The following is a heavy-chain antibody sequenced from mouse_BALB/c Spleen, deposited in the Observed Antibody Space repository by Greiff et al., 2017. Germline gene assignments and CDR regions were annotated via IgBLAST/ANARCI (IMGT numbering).Heavy chain of an antibody. D-gene: IGHD2-4*01. Sequence: VQLQQSGPSLVKPSQTLSLTCSVTGDSITSGYWNWIRKFPGNKLEYMGYISYSGSTYYNPSLKSRISITRDTSKNQYYLQLNSVTTEDTATYYCARRGYDYDVGWFAYWGQGTLVTVSA. CDR2: ISYSGST. CDR1: GDSITSGY. V-gene: IGHV3-8*02. J-gene: IGHJ3*01. CDR3: ARRGYDYDVGWFAY.